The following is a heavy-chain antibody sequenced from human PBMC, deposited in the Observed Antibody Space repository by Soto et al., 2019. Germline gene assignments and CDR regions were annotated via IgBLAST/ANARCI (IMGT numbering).Heavy chain of an antibody. V-gene: IGHV1-2*04. CDR1: GYTFTGYY. Sequence: ASVKVSCKASGYTFTGYYMHWVRQASGQGLEWMGWINPNSGGTNYAQKFQGWVTMTRDTSISTAYMELSRLRSDDTAVYYCARGGVVGATRDYYYYGMDVWGQGTTVTVSS. D-gene: IGHD1-26*01. CDR2: INPNSGGT. J-gene: IGHJ6*02. CDR3: ARGGVVGATRDYYYYGMDV.